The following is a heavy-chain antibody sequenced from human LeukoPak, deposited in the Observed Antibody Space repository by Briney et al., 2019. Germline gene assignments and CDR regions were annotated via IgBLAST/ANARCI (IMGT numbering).Heavy chain of an antibody. J-gene: IGHJ5*02. D-gene: IGHD3-16*01. Sequence: GGSLRLSCAASGFTFSNYWMTWFRQAPGKGLEWVANMNQDGSGKYYVDSVKGRFAISRDNAKNSLYLQMNNLRVEDTAVYYCARDNDRKDDSWGQGTLVTVSS. V-gene: IGHV3-7*01. CDR2: MNQDGSGK. CDR3: ARDNDRKDDS. CDR1: GFTFSNYW.